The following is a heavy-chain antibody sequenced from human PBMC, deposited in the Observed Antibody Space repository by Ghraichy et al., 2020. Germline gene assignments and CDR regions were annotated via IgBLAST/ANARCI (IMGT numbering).Heavy chain of an antibody. V-gene: IGHV3-23*01. CDR2: LSNGGAYI. D-gene: IGHD5-12*01. CDR1: GFTFNTYA. Sequence: GESLNISCAASGFTFNTYAMSWVRQVPGKGLEWVSGLSNGGAYIYYADSVKGRFTISTDNSKTTLYLQMNGLRADDTAVYYCAKDRTLRPFRNGVDVWGQGTTVTVSS. J-gene: IGHJ6*02. CDR3: AKDRTLRPFRNGVDV.